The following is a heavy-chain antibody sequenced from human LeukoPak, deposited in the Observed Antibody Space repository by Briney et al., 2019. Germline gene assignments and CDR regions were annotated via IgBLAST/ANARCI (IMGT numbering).Heavy chain of an antibody. CDR3: ARSQSCSGGSCYLDY. CDR2: INPNSGGT. D-gene: IGHD2-15*01. J-gene: IGHJ4*02. V-gene: IGHV1-2*02. CDR1: GYTFTGYY. Sequence: ASVKVSCKASGYTFTGYYMHWVRQAPGQRLEWMGWINPNSGGTNYAQKFQGRVTMTRDTSISTAYMELSRLRSDDTAVYYCARSQSCSGGSCYLDYWGQGTLVTVSS.